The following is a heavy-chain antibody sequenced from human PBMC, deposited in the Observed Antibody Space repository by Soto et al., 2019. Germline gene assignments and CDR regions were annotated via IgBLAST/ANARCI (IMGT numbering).Heavy chain of an antibody. CDR3: ARGVPYCSGGSCFLGWFDP. CDR2: INHSGST. D-gene: IGHD2-15*01. J-gene: IGHJ5*02. Sequence: SETLSLTCAVYGGSFSGYYWSWIRQPPGKGLEWIGEINHSGSTNYNPSLKSRVTISVDTSKNQFSLKLSSVTAADTAVYYCARGVPYCSGGSCFLGWFDPWGQGTLVTVSS. V-gene: IGHV4-34*01. CDR1: GGSFSGYY.